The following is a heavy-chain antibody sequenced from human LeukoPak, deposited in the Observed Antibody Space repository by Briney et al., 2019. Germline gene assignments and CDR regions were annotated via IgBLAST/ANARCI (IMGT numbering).Heavy chain of an antibody. CDR2: IYTSGST. V-gene: IGHV4-59*10. D-gene: IGHD3-16*01. J-gene: IGHJ6*03. CDR1: GGSFSGYY. CDR3: ARGGYEYYYMDV. Sequence: SETLSLTCAVYGGSFSGYYWTWIRQPAGKGLEWIGRIYTSGSTNYNPSLKSRVTMSVDTSKSQFSLKLSSVTAADTAVYYRARGGYEYYYMDVCGKGTTVTVSS.